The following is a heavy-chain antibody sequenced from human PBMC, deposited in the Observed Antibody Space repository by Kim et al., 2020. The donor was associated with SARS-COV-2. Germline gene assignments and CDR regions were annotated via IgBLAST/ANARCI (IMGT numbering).Heavy chain of an antibody. D-gene: IGHD6-13*01. Sequence: GGCLRLSCAASGFTFSTYAMSWVRQAPRRGLEWVSTITGNGAATYYADSVRGRFTISRDNSKNTLSLQMNSLRAEDTALYYCVKTGQLDYWGQGTLVTVSS. J-gene: IGHJ4*02. CDR1: GFTFSTYA. CDR3: VKTGQLDY. CDR2: ITGNGAAT. V-gene: IGHV3-23*01.